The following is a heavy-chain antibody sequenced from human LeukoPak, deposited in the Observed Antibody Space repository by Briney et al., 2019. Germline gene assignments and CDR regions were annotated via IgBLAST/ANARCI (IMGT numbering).Heavy chain of an antibody. CDR1: GFRFSTYG. CDR2: IWSDGSNK. D-gene: IGHD6-6*01. CDR3: ARDPVENSRSSDLYYCQY. J-gene: IGHJ4*02. Sequence: PGRSLRLSCAASGFRFSTYGMHWVRQAPGKGPEWVAFIWSDGSNKYYSDSLKGRFTISRDNSKNTLYLQMNSLRADDTAIYYCARDPVENSRSSDLYYCQYWGQRTLVSVSS. V-gene: IGHV3-33*01.